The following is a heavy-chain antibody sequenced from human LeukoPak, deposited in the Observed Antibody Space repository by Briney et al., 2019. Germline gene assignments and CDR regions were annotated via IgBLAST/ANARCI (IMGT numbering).Heavy chain of an antibody. J-gene: IGHJ4*02. V-gene: IGHV3-7*01. CDR2: INQDENEK. Sequence: PGGSLRLSCAASGFPFHNYWMTWVRQAPGKGLEWVANINQDENEKYYLDSVKGRFTISRDNAETSLFLQMTSLRAEDTAIYYCARGLYGSGRRSLMAHWGPGTLVVVSS. CDR3: ARGLYGSGRRSLMAH. CDR1: GFPFHNYW. D-gene: IGHD3-10*01.